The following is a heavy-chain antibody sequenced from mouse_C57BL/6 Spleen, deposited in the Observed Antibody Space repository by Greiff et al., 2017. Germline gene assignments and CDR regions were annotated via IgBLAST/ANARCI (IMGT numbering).Heavy chain of an antibody. CDR2: IYPGDGDT. CDR3: ARVRDGNYHYAMDY. Sequence: QVQLQQSGPELVKPGASVKISCKASGYAFSSSWMNWVKQRPGKGLEWIGRIYPGDGDTNYNGKFKGKATLTADKSSSTAYMQLSSLTSEDSAVYFCARVRDGNYHYAMDYWGQGTSVTVSS. J-gene: IGHJ4*01. V-gene: IGHV1-82*01. CDR1: GYAFSSSW. D-gene: IGHD2-1*01.